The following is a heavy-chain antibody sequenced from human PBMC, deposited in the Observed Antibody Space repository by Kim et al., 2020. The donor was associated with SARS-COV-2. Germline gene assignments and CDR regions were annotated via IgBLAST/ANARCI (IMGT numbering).Heavy chain of an antibody. J-gene: IGHJ3*02. D-gene: IGHD4-17*01. Sequence: SETLSLTCTVSGGSISSSSYYWGWIRQPPGKGLEWIGSIYYSGSTYYNPSLKSRVTISVDTSKNQFSLKLSSVTAADTAVYYCARHFFLYVTTVTTPAFDIWGQGTMVTVSS. V-gene: IGHV4-39*01. CDR2: IYYSGST. CDR3: ARHFFLYVTTVTTPAFDI. CDR1: GGSISSSSYY.